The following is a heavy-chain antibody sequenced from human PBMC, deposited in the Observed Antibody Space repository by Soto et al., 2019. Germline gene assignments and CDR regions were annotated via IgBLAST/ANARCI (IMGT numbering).Heavy chain of an antibody. J-gene: IGHJ1*01. CDR2: IIPIFGIT. Sequence: QAQLMQSGAEVKEPGSSVKVSCKASGGTFSGYAISWVRQAPGQGLEWLGGIIPIFGITNYAQKFQNRLTIAADESSATVYMDLSSLTSEDSAIYYCARDPRSITGTTSSEDVQHWGQGTLVSVS. CDR1: GGTFSGYA. CDR3: ARDPRSITGTTSSEDVQH. V-gene: IGHV1-69*01. D-gene: IGHD1-1*01.